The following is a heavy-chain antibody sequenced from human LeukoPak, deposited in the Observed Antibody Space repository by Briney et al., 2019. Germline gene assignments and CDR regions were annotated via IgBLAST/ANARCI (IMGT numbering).Heavy chain of an antibody. J-gene: IGHJ4*02. CDR3: ARWNRMIDY. Sequence: NPSETLSLTCSVSGGSMSSYYWSWIRQSPGKGLEWIGYIYHSGSTDYNSSLKSRVTISEDTSKKQFSLKVSSVTAADTAVYYCARWNRMIDYWGQGTLVTVSS. D-gene: IGHD1-1*01. CDR2: IYHSGST. CDR1: GGSMSSYY. V-gene: IGHV4-59*01.